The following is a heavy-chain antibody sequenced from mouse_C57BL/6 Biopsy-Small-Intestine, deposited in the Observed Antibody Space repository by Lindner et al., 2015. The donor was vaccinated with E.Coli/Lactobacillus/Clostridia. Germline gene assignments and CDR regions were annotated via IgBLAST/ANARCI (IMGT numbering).Heavy chain of an antibody. CDR1: GYVFSNYW. V-gene: IGHV1-80*01. J-gene: IGHJ2*01. CDR2: IYPGDGDT. Sequence: VQLQESGAELVKPGASVKISCKASGYVFSNYWMNWVKQRPGKGLEWIGQIYPGDGDTNYNGKFKGKATLTADKSSSTTYMQLSSLTSEDSAVYFCARLVVAPDYWGQGTTLTVSS. D-gene: IGHD1-1*01. CDR3: ARLVVAPDY.